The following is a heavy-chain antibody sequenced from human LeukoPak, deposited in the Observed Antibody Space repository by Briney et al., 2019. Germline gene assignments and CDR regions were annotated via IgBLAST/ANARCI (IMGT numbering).Heavy chain of an antibody. CDR3: ARGTYDSSGFTFDI. D-gene: IGHD3-22*01. CDR1: GFTFSSYS. CDR2: IKQDGSEK. V-gene: IGHV3-7*01. Sequence: GGSLRLSCAASGFTFSSYSMNWVRQAPGKGLEWVANIKQDGSEKYYVDSVKGRFTISRDNAKNSLYLQMNSLRAEDTAVYYCARGTYDSSGFTFDIWGQGTMVTVSS. J-gene: IGHJ3*02.